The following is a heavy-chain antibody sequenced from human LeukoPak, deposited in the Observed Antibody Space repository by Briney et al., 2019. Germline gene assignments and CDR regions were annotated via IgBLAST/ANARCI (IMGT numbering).Heavy chain of an antibody. V-gene: IGHV4-59*01. J-gene: IGHJ3*02. D-gene: IGHD6-19*01. CDR1: SGSISSYY. CDR2: IYYSGST. Sequence: PSETLSLTCTVSSGSISSYYWSWIRQPPGKGLEWIGYIYYSGSTNYNPSLKSRVTISVDTSKNQFSLKLSSVTAADTAVYYCASLGYSSGVDAFDIWGQGTMVTVSS. CDR3: ASLGYSSGVDAFDI.